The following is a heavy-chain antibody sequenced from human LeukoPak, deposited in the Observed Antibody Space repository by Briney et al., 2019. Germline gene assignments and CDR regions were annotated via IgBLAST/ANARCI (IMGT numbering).Heavy chain of an antibody. CDR1: GYTFSRHG. J-gene: IGHJ4*02. V-gene: IGHV1-18*01. D-gene: IGHD2-21*02. Sequence: ASVKVSCKTSGYTFSRHGITWVRQAPGQGLELTGWVSGYNGNTDYEQNVQGRVTMTTDTSTNAAYMELRSLRSDDTAVYYCAKDIHLGLDSGDSCCFDYWGQGTPVTVSS. CDR2: VSGYNGNT. CDR3: AKDIHLGLDSGDSCCFDY.